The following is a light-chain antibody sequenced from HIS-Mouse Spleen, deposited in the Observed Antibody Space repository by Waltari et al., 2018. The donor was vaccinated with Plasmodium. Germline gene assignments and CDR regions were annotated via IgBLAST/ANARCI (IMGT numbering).Light chain of an antibody. CDR3: YSTDSSGNHRV. V-gene: IGLV3-10*01. CDR1: ALPKKY. Sequence: SYELTQPPSVSVSPGQTSRITCSGDALPKKYAYWYQQKSGQAPVLVISEDSKRPAGIPGGFSGSRSGTMATVTISGAQVEDEADYYCYSTDSSGNHRVFGGGTKLTVL. CDR2: EDS. J-gene: IGLJ3*02.